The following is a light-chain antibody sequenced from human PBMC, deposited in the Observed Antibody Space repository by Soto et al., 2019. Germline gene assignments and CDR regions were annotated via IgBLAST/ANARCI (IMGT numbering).Light chain of an antibody. CDR1: SSDVGTYKY. J-gene: IGLJ2*01. Sequence: QSVLTQPASVSGSPGQSITISCTGTSSDVGTYKYVSWYQQHPGKAPKLMIYEVSNRPSGVSNRFSGSKSGNTASLTISGLQAEDDADYYCSSYTSRSTPVFGGGTKLTVL. CDR3: SSYTSRSTPV. V-gene: IGLV2-14*01. CDR2: EVS.